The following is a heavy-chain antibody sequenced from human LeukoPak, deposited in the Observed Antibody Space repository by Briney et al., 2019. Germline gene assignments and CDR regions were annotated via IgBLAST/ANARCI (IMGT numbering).Heavy chain of an antibody. CDR2: IYHSGST. CDR1: GYSISSGYY. D-gene: IGHD3-10*01. V-gene: IGHV4-38-2*02. Sequence: SETLSLTCTDSGYSISSGYYWGWIRRPPGKGLEWIGSIYHSGSTYYNPSLKSRVTISVDTSKNQFSLKLSTVTAADTAVYYCARQGGMVRGPQLSWGQGTLVTVSS. J-gene: IGHJ4*02. CDR3: ARQGGMVRGPQLS.